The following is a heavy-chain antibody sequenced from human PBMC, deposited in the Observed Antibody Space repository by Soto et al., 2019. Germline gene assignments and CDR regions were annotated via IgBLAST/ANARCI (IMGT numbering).Heavy chain of an antibody. CDR1: GFTFSSYG. Sequence: GGSLRLSCAASGFTFSSYGMHWVRQAPGKGLEWVAVISYDGSNKYYADSVKGRFTISRDNSKNTLYLQMNSLRAEDTAVYYCAKSGAAYYDFWSGYSQWYYFGYWGQGTLVTVSS. J-gene: IGHJ4*02. CDR3: AKSGAAYYDFWSGYSQWYYFGY. D-gene: IGHD3-3*01. CDR2: ISYDGSNK. V-gene: IGHV3-30*18.